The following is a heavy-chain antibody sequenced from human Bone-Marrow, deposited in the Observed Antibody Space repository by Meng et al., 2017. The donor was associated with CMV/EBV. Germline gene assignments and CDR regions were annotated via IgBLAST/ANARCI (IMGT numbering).Heavy chain of an antibody. Sequence: SCKASGYTFTSYDINWVRQATGQGLEWMGWMNPNSGNTGYAQKFQGRVTITRNTSISTAYMELSSLRSEDTAVYYCARGDSSNDWFDPWGQGTLVTASS. CDR1: GYTFTSYD. CDR2: MNPNSGNT. J-gene: IGHJ5*02. D-gene: IGHD6-13*01. CDR3: ARGDSSNDWFDP. V-gene: IGHV1-8*03.